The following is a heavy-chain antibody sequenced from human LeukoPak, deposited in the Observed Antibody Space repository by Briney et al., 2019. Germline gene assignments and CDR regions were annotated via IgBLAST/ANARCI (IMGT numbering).Heavy chain of an antibody. CDR1: GFTFDDYA. J-gene: IGHJ4*02. D-gene: IGHD3-10*01. CDR2: ISCNSGSI. Sequence: GRSLRLSCAASGFTFDDYAMHWVRHAPGKGLEWVSGISCNSGSIGYADSVKGRSTISRDNAKNSLYLQMNSLRAEDTALYYCAKGSITMVRGKGSYFDYWGQGTLVTVSS. CDR3: AKGSITMVRGKGSYFDY. V-gene: IGHV3-9*01.